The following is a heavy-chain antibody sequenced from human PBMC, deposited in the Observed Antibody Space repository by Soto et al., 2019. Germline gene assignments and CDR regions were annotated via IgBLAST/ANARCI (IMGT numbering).Heavy chain of an antibody. D-gene: IGHD4-17*01. CDR3: ARGSVSDYDC. J-gene: IGHJ4*02. CDR2: IYHSGTT. CDR1: GGSITSGGYY. V-gene: IGHV4-31*03. Sequence: QVQLQESGPGLVKPLQTLSLTCTVSGGSITSGGYYWNWIRQHPGKGLEWIGYIYHSGTTSYTPSLKSRVTMSVDMSKNHFSLKLNSVTAADTAVYYCARGSVSDYDCWGQGTLVTVSS.